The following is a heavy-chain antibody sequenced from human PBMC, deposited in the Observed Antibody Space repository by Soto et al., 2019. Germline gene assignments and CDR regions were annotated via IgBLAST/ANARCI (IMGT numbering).Heavy chain of an antibody. V-gene: IGHV3-15*07. D-gene: IGHD5-18*01. J-gene: IGHJ4*02. CDR2: IKSKTDGGTT. CDR1: GVTLTNVW. CDR3: SHGYYQYSYS. Sequence: GGSLRLSCAVSGVTLTNVWMNWVRQAPGKGPEWVGRIKSKTDGGTTDYAAPVKGRFTISRDDSENTLYLQMNSLNTEDTAVYYCSHGYYQYSYSWGQGTLVTVSS.